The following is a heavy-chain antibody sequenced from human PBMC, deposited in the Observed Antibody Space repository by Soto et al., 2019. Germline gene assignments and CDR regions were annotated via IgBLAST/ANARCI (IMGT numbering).Heavy chain of an antibody. CDR1: GYTFTSYG. CDR3: AREGAAAGKGWFDP. Sequence: GASVKVSCKASGYTFTSYGISWVLQAPGQGLEWMGWISAYNGNTNYAQKLQGRVTMTTDTSTSTAYMELRSLRSDDTAVYYCAREGAAAGKGWFDPWGQGTLVTVSS. J-gene: IGHJ5*02. CDR2: ISAYNGNT. V-gene: IGHV1-18*04. D-gene: IGHD6-13*01.